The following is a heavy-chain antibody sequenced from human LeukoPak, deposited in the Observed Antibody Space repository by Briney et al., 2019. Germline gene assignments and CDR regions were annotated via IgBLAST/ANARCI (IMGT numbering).Heavy chain of an antibody. CDR3: ATVPGARTYYYYMDV. CDR1: GFTFSSYA. CDR2: ISGSGGST. V-gene: IGHV3-23*01. J-gene: IGHJ6*03. D-gene: IGHD2-2*01. Sequence: PGGSLRLSCAASGFTFSSYAMSWVRQAPGKGLEWVSAISGSGGSTYYADSVKGRFTISRDNSKNSLYLQMNSLRAEDTAVYYCATVPGARTYYYYMDVWGKGTTVTVSS.